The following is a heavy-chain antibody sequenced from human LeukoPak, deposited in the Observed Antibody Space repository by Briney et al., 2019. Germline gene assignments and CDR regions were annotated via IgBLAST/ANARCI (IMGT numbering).Heavy chain of an antibody. CDR3: ARDRRGVNYFDY. CDR2: IYSGGST. Sequence: VGSLRLSCAASGFTVSSNYMSWVRQAPGKGLEWVSVIYSGGSTYYADSVKGRFTISRDNSKNTLYLQMNSLRAEDTAVYYCARDRRGVNYFDYWGQGTLVTVSS. J-gene: IGHJ4*02. CDR1: GFTVSSNY. V-gene: IGHV3-66*02. D-gene: IGHD3-10*01.